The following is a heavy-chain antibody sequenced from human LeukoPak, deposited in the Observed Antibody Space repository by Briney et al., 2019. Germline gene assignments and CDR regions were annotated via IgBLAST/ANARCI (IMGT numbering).Heavy chain of an antibody. J-gene: IGHJ5*02. Sequence: GGSLRLSCAASGFTFSSYSMNWVRQAPGKGLEWISSISSSSSYIYYADSVKGRFTISRDNAKNSLYLQMNSLRAEDTAVYYCARDLGQYYDTSDNWFDPWGQGTLVTVSS. D-gene: IGHD3-22*01. CDR3: ARDLGQYYDTSDNWFDP. CDR2: ISSSSSYI. CDR1: GFTFSSYS. V-gene: IGHV3-21*01.